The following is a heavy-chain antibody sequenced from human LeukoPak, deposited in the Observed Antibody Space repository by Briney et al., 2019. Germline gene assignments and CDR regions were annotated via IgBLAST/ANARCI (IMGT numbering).Heavy chain of an antibody. CDR1: GFTFSSYG. J-gene: IGHJ6*02. CDR2: ISYDGSNK. D-gene: IGHD3-22*01. CDR3: AREYYDSSGYPPYGMDV. V-gene: IGHV3-30*03. Sequence: GRSLRLSCAASGFTFSSYGMHWVRQAPGKGLEWVAVISYDGSNKYYADSVKGRFTISRDNSKNTLYLQMNSLRAEDTAVYYCAREYYDSSGYPPYGMDVWGQGTTVTVSS.